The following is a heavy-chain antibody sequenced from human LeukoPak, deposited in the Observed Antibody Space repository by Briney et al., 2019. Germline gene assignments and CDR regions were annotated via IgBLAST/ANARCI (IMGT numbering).Heavy chain of an antibody. D-gene: IGHD6-13*01. CDR1: GGSISSYY. V-gene: IGHV4-59*01. J-gene: IGHJ6*02. Sequence: SETLSLTCTVSGGSISSYYWSWIRQPPGKGLEWIGYIYYSGSTNYNPSLKSRVTISVDTSKNQFSLKLSSVTAADTAVYYCARDLRIAAAGPGAYYYGMDVWGQGTTVTVS. CDR2: IYYSGST. CDR3: ARDLRIAAAGPGAYYYGMDV.